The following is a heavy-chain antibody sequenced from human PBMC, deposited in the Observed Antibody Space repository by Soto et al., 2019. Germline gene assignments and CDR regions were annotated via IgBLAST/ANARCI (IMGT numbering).Heavy chain of an antibody. J-gene: IGHJ4*02. Sequence: SQTLSLTCAVYDGSFSGYYWRWIRQPPGKGLEWIGEINHSGSTNYNPSLKSRVTISVDTSKNQFPLKLSSVTAADTAVYYCARGRLSERGYDPDFDYWGQGTLVTVSS. D-gene: IGHD1-1*01. CDR2: INHSGST. CDR1: DGSFSGYY. V-gene: IGHV4-34*01. CDR3: ARGRLSERGYDPDFDY.